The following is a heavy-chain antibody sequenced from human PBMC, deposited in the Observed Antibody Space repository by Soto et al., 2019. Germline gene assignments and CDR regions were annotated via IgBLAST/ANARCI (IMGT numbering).Heavy chain of an antibody. CDR1: GFTFSDYY. CDR2: ISSSGSTI. Sequence: GGSLRLSCAASGFTFSDYYMSWIRQAPGKGLERVSYISSSGSTIYYPDSVKGRFTISRDNAKNSLYLQMNSLRAEDAAVYYCARDGVVGGYEFRYFELWGRGTLVTVSS. V-gene: IGHV3-11*04. D-gene: IGHD5-12*01. J-gene: IGHJ2*01. CDR3: ARDGVVGGYEFRYFEL.